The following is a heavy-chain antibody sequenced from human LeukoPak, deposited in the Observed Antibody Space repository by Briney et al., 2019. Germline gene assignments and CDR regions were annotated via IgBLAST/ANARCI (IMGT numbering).Heavy chain of an antibody. Sequence: GGSLRLSCAASGFTFCIYSMNWVRQAPGKGLEWVSSISSSSSYIYYADSVKGRFTISRDNAKNSLYLQMNSLRAEDTAVYYCARDLYDSSGLDYWGQGTLVTVSS. CDR1: GFTFCIYS. V-gene: IGHV3-21*01. CDR3: ARDLYDSSGLDY. CDR2: ISSSSSYI. J-gene: IGHJ4*02. D-gene: IGHD3-22*01.